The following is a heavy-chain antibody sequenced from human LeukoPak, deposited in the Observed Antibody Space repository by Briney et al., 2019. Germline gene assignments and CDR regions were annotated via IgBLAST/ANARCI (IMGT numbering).Heavy chain of an antibody. CDR1: GGSISSGGYY. J-gene: IGHJ5*02. D-gene: IGHD3-22*01. CDR3: ARKTMIVVVNWFDP. V-gene: IGHV4-30-2*01. Sequence: SQTLSLTCTVSGGSISSGGYYWSWIRQPPGKGLEWIGEINHSGSTNYNPSLKSQVTISVDTSKNQFSLKLSSVTAADTAVYYCARKTMIVVVNWFDPWGQGTLVTVSS. CDR2: INHSGST.